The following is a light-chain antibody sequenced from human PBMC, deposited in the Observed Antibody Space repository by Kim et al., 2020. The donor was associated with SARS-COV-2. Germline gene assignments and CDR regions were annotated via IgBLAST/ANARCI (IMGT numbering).Light chain of an antibody. CDR1: DIGSNS. CDR3: QVWDGGSDLWV. V-gene: IGLV3-21*04. J-gene: IGLJ3*02. Sequence: APAMTATITGGGADIGSNSVHWYQQRPGQAPVLVIYYDNDRPSGIPERFSGSNSGSTATLAISRVEAGDEADYYCQVWDGGSDLWVFGGGTQLTVL. CDR2: YDN.